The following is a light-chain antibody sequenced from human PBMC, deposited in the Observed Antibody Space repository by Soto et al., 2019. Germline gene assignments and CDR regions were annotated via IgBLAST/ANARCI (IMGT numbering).Light chain of an antibody. Sequence: QSVLTQPPSASGTPGQTVTISCSGSRSNIGSNTVNWYQQVPGTAPKLLIYSNDQRPSGAPDRFSGSKSGTSASLAISGLQSEDEADYYCAARDDSLNGVVFGGGTKLTVL. CDR1: RSNIGSNT. CDR2: SND. J-gene: IGLJ2*01. CDR3: AARDDSLNGVV. V-gene: IGLV1-44*01.